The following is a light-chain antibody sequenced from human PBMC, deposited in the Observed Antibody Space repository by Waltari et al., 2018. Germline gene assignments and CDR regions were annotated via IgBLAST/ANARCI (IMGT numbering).Light chain of an antibody. Sequence: SYELTQPVSVSVALRQTARITCGGNNIGDKIVHWYPQKPCQAPVLVLFRDTNRPAGIPERCSGANSGNTATLTISRAQGGDEADYYCQVWTTGAGVFGGGTKLSVL. CDR1: NIGDKI. V-gene: IGLV3-9*01. J-gene: IGLJ3*02. CDR2: RDT. CDR3: QVWTTGAGV.